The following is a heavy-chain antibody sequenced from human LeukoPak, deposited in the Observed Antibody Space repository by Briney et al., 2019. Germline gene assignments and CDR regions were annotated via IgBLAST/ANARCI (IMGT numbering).Heavy chain of an antibody. D-gene: IGHD3-22*01. V-gene: IGHV4-4*07. CDR1: GGSISSYY. J-gene: IGHJ5*02. CDR2: IYTSGST. CDR3: ARGWADDSSGYYYLEWFDP. Sequence: SGTLSLTCTVSGGSISSYYWSWIRQPAGKGLEWIGRIYTSGSTNYNPSLKSRVTMSVDTSKNQFSLKLSSVTAADTAVYYCARGWADDSSGYYYLEWFDPWGQGTLVTVSS.